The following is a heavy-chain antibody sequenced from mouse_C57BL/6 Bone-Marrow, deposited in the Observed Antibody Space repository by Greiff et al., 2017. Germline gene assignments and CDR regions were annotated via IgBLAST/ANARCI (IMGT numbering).Heavy chain of an antibody. CDR3: TTPYCCGSSFPFDY. D-gene: IGHD1-1*01. Sequence: VQLKQSGAELVRPGASVKMSCTASGFNIKDDYMPWVKQRPEQGLEWIGWIDPENGDTEYASKFQGKATITADPSSNTAYLQLSSLTSEDAAVYYGTTPYCCGSSFPFDYGGQGTTLTVSA. V-gene: IGHV14-4*01. CDR2: IDPENGDT. CDR1: GFNIKDDY. J-gene: IGHJ2*01.